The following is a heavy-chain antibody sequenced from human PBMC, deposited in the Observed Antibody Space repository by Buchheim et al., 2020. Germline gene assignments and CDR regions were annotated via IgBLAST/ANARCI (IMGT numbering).Heavy chain of an antibody. CDR3: ASPIQQLWLLTFDY. V-gene: IGHV3-30-3*01. D-gene: IGHD5-18*01. CDR2: ISYDGSNK. CDR1: GFTFSSYA. Sequence: QVQLVESGGGVVQPGRSLRLSCAASGFTFSSYAMHWVRQAPGKGLEWVAVISYDGSNKYYADSVKGRFTISRDNSKNTLYLQMNSLRAEDTAVYYCASPIQQLWLLTFDYWGQGTL. J-gene: IGHJ4*02.